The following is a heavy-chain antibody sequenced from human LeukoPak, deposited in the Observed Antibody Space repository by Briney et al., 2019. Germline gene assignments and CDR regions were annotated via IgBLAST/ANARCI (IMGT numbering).Heavy chain of an antibody. CDR2: IYYSGST. CDR3: ARGLPSDIVATAVPPVEP. D-gene: IGHD5-12*01. V-gene: IGHV4-30-4*01. CDR1: GGSISSGDYY. Sequence: SQTLSLTCTVSGGSISSGDYYWSWTRQPPGKGLEWIGYIYYSGSTYYNPSLKSRVTISVDTSKNQFSLKLSSVTAADTAVYYCARGLPSDIVATAVPPVEPWGQGTLVPVTS. J-gene: IGHJ5*02.